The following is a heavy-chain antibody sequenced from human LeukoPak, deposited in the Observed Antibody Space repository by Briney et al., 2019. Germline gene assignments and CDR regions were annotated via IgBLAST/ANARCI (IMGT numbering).Heavy chain of an antibody. CDR3: AGRNCSSSSCYQYFDY. CDR1: GFTVSSNY. J-gene: IGHJ4*02. Sequence: GGSLRLSCAASGFTVSSNYMSWVRQAPGKGLEWVSVIYSGGSTCYADSVKGRFTMSRDNSKNTLYLQMNSLRAEDTAVYYCAGRNCSSSSCYQYFDYWGQGTLFTVSS. CDR2: IYSGGST. D-gene: IGHD2-2*01. V-gene: IGHV3-66*01.